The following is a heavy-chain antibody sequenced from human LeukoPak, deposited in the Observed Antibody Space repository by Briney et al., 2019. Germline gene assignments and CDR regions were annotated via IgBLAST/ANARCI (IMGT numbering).Heavy chain of an antibody. V-gene: IGHV3-30*09. CDR2: ISYDGSRK. J-gene: IGHJ4*02. CDR1: GFTFTIYS. D-gene: IGHD3-3*01. CDR3: ARGFWGGHQDF. Sequence: PGGSLRLSCEASGFTFTIYSIHWVRQAPGKGLGWVAVISYDGSRKDFADSVKGRFAISRDNSKNTVDLQMNSLRPEDTATYYCARGFWGGHQDFWGQGILVTVSS.